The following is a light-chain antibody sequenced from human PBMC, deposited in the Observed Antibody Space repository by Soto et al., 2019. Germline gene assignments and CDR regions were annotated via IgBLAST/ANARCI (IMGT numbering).Light chain of an antibody. CDR3: QQYDLYWT. CDR2: DAS. V-gene: IGKV1-5*01. Sequence: DIQMTQSPSTLFASVGDRVTITCRASQTIDKKLAWYQQKPGKAPKLLIFDASTLETGVPLRFSGSGSGTEFSLSINSLQPEDFGTYFCQQYDLYWTCGQGNKVDIK. J-gene: IGKJ1*01. CDR1: QTIDKK.